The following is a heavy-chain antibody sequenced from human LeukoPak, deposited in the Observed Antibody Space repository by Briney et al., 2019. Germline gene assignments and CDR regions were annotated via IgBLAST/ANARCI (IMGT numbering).Heavy chain of an antibody. V-gene: IGHV3-7*04. CDR1: GFTFSHYW. Sequence: GGSLRLSCVASGFTFSHYWMTWVRRAPGRGLEWVANMNQPGNEIYHADSVKGRFTISRDNSKNSLYLQMRSLSVEDTAVYFCARSNWGPEAWGQGTLVTVSS. D-gene: IGHD7-27*01. CDR3: ARSNWGPEA. CDR2: MNQPGNEI. J-gene: IGHJ5*02.